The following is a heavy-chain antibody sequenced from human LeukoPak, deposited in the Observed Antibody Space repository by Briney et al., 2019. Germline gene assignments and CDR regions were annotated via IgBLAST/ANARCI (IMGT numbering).Heavy chain of an antibody. J-gene: IGHJ4*02. CDR1: GFSFSSYM. V-gene: IGHV3-23*01. D-gene: IGHD6-25*01. CDR2: INSDGIRT. Sequence: GGSLRLSCVASGFSFSSYMMTWVRQAPGKGLEWVSTINSDGIRTYYADSVKGRFTISRDNSKNTLYLQMSSLRAEDTAVYYCLLAARDYWGQGTLVTVSS. CDR3: LLAARDY.